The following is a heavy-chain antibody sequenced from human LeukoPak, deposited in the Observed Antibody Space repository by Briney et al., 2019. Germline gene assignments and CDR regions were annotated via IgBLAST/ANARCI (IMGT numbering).Heavy chain of an antibody. CDR3: ARLPLFECTAPRCYSGWFDP. D-gene: IGHD2-21*01. Sequence: SETLSLTCTVSGGSFSSSSYYWGWIRQPPGKGLEWIGSIYYRGNTYYNPSLKSRVTISIDTSKNQFSLNLSSVTAADTAVYYCARLPLFECTAPRCYSGWFDPWGQGTLVTVSS. CDR1: GGSFSSSSYY. CDR2: IYYRGNT. J-gene: IGHJ5*02. V-gene: IGHV4-39*01.